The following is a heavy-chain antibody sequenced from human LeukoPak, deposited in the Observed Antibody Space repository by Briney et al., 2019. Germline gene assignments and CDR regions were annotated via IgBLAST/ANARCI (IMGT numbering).Heavy chain of an antibody. Sequence: SLTLSCTDSGFTFSDYYMSWIRQAPGKELEWVSYISSSSSYTNYADSVKGRFTISRDNAKNSLYLQMNSLRAEDTAVYYCASYSIAAAGFDYWGQGTLVTVSS. V-gene: IGHV3-11*06. D-gene: IGHD6-13*01. CDR2: ISSSSSYT. CDR1: GFTFSDYY. CDR3: ASYSIAAAGFDY. J-gene: IGHJ4*02.